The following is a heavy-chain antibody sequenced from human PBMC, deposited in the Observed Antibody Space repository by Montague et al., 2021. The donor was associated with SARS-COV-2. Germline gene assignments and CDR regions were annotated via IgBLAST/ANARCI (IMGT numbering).Heavy chain of an antibody. J-gene: IGHJ6*02. CDR1: GGSFSSY. V-gene: IGHV4-34*01. D-gene: IGHD2-15*01. CDR3: ASHCGGGRCYFGMDV. Sequence: SETLSLTCDVYGGSFSSYWSWIRQPPGRGLEWFVHISHGGGTNYNPSLKSRVTVSEDTSKNQVSLKLSSVTAADTAVYYCASHCGGGRCYFGMDVWGQGTTVTVSS. CDR2: ISHGGGT.